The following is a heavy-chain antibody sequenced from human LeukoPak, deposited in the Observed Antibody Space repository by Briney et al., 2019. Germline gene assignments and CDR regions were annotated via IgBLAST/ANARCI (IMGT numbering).Heavy chain of an antibody. V-gene: IGHV3-30-3*01. CDR2: ISYDGSNK. J-gene: IGHJ4*02. D-gene: IGHD3-22*01. CDR1: GFTFNSYA. CDR3: ARDGRNYYDRSGYYSALAY. Sequence: GGSLRLSCAASGFTFNSYAMHWVRQAPGRGLEWVAVISYDGSNKYYADSVKGRFTISRDNSKNTLYLQMNSLRADDTAVYYCARDGRNYYDRSGYYSALAYWGQGTLVTVPS.